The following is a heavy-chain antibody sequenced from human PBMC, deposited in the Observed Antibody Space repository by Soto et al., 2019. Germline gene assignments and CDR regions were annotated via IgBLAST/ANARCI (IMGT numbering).Heavy chain of an antibody. V-gene: IGHV5-51*01. CDR2: IHAGDSDT. CDR3: ARQHPLDSSAWYN. CDR1: GYSFSDYW. Sequence: PGESLKISCKGSGYSFSDYWIGWVRQMLGKGLEFMGTIHAGDSDTRYSPSFEGQVTMSVDKSISTAYLHWTSLKASDTAMYYCARQHPLDSSAWYNWGQGTLVTVSS. D-gene: IGHD6-19*01. J-gene: IGHJ4*02.